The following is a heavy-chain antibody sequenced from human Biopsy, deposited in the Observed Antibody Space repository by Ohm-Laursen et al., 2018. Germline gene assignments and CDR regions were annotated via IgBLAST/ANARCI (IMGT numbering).Heavy chain of an antibody. CDR2: IFYSGII. Sequence: TLSLTCTVSGGSVSSNTNYWAWIRQPPGKGLEWIGSIFYSGIIYYNPSLKSRVSISVDTSKNQFSLNRNSVTAADTAVYYCARHPTGFWFDPWGQGTLVIVSS. J-gene: IGHJ5*02. CDR3: ARHPTGFWFDP. CDR1: GGSVSSNTNY. V-gene: IGHV4-39*01.